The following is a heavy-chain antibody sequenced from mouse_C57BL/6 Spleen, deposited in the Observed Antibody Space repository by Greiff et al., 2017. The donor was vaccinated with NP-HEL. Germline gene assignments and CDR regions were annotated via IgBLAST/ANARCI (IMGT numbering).Heavy chain of an antibody. D-gene: IGHD1-1*01. CDR2: IYPGSGDT. V-gene: IGHV1-12*01. Sequence: QVQLQQSGAGLVRPGASVKMSCTASGYTFTSYNMHWVQQTPRQGLEWIGAIYPGSGDTSYTEKFKGKATLTVDKSSSTANMQLSSLTSEDSAVYFCARSRSYYYGSSDYLDYWGQGTTLTVSS. J-gene: IGHJ2*01. CDR3: ARSRSYYYGSSDYLDY. CDR1: GYTFTSYN.